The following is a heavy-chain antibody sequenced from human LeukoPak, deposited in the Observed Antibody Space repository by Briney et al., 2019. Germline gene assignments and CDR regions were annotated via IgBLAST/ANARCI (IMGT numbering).Heavy chain of an antibody. D-gene: IGHD3-3*01. CDR3: ARDHYDFWSGYGIDY. CDR1: GFTVSDNY. V-gene: IGHV3-66*01. Sequence: GGSLRLSCAASGFTVSDNYMTWVRQAPGKGLEWVSSIYSAGATHYAESVKGRFTISRDNSKNTLYLQMNSLRAEDTAVYYCARDHYDFWSGYGIDYWGQGTLVTVSS. CDR2: IYSAGAT. J-gene: IGHJ4*02.